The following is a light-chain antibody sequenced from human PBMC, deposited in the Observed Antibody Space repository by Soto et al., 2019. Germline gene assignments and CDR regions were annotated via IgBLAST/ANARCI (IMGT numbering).Light chain of an antibody. Sequence: EIVLTQSPGTLSLSPGERATLSCRASQSVSSSYLAWYQQKPVQAPRLLIYGASSRATGIPDRFSGSGSGTDFTLTISRLEPEDFAVYYCQKYVNSPLTFGGGTKVEIK. CDR1: QSVSSSY. CDR3: QKYVNSPLT. CDR2: GAS. J-gene: IGKJ4*01. V-gene: IGKV3-20*01.